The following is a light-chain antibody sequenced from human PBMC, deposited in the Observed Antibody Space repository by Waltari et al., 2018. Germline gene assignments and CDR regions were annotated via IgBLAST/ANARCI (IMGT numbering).Light chain of an antibody. V-gene: IGKV3-20*01. CDR2: AAI. Sequence: EIVLTQSPGTLSLAPGERATVSCRASQRVSSSYLAWYQQKPGQAPRLLIYAAISRATGIPDRFSGSASGTDFTLTIGRLEPEDFATYYCQQYNAYATFGPGTKVEIK. CDR3: QQYNAYAT. J-gene: IGKJ3*01. CDR1: QRVSSSY.